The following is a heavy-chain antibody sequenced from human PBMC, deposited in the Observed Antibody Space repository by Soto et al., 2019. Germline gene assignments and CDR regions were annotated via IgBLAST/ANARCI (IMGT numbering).Heavy chain of an antibody. D-gene: IGHD5-18*01. J-gene: IGHJ6*02. V-gene: IGHV3-7*01. CDR3: GRAIYPSSYGYYYHGMDV. CDR1: GFTFSTYL. Sequence: GGSLRLSCAASGFTFSTYLMSWVRQAPGKGLEWVANINRDGSEKYYVDSVRGRFTISRDNARDSLYLQMNTLGAEDTAVYYCGRAIYPSSYGYYYHGMDVWGQGTTVTVSS. CDR2: INRDGSEK.